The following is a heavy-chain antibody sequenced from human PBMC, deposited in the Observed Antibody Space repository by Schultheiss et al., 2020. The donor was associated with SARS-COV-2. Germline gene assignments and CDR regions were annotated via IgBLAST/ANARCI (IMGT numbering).Heavy chain of an antibody. Sequence: GGSLRLSCAASGFTFSSYGMHWVRQAPGKGLEWVAVIWYDGSNKYYADSVKGRFTISRDNAKNSLYLQMNSLRAEDTAVYYCARDRRATVTTNWGQGTLVTVSS. V-gene: IGHV3-33*01. CDR3: ARDRRATVTTN. CDR2: IWYDGSNK. J-gene: IGHJ4*02. CDR1: GFTFSSYG. D-gene: IGHD4-11*01.